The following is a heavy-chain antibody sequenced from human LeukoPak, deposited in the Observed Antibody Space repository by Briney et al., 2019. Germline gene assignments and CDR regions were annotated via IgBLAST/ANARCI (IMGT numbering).Heavy chain of an antibody. CDR2: IYYSGST. Sequence: SETLSLTCTVSGGSISSYYWSWIRQPPGKGLEWIGYIYYSGSTNYNPSLKSRVTISVDTSKNQFSLKLSSVTAADTAVYYCASYASYGRAFDYWGQGTLVTVSP. CDR1: GGSISSYY. D-gene: IGHD4-17*01. V-gene: IGHV4-59*01. J-gene: IGHJ4*02. CDR3: ASYASYGRAFDY.